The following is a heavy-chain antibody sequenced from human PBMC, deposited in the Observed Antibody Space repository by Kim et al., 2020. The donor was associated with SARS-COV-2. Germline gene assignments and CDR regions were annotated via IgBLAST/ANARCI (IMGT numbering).Heavy chain of an antibody. CDR1: GGSISSGDYY. D-gene: IGHD5-12*01. CDR2: IYYSGST. V-gene: IGHV4-30-4*01. J-gene: IGHJ4*02. Sequence: SETLSLTCTVSGGSISSGDYYWSWIRQPPGKGLEWIGYIYYSGSTYYNPSLKSRVTISVDTSKNQFSLKLSSVTAADTAVYYCARDEVYGDGYTYYFDYWGQGTLVTVSS. CDR3: ARDEVYGDGYTYYFDY.